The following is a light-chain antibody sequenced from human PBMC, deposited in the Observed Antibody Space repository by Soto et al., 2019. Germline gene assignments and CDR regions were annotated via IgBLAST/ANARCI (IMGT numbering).Light chain of an antibody. V-gene: IGKV3-20*01. CDR3: QQYGNSPIT. CDR1: QSVSSNF. Sequence: EMVMTQSPATLSMSPGERATLSCRASQSVSSNFLAWYQQKPGQAPRLLIYGASSRATGIPDRFSGSGSGTDFTLTISRLEPEDFAVYYCQQYGNSPITFGQGTRLEIK. J-gene: IGKJ5*01. CDR2: GAS.